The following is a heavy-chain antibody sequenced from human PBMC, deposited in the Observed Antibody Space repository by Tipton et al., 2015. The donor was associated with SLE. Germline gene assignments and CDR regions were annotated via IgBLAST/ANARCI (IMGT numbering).Heavy chain of an antibody. J-gene: IGHJ4*02. CDR2: VSAYTPNA. CDR3: ARAQSAAAGFDS. D-gene: IGHD6-13*01. CDR1: GYTFTIYG. Sequence: QLVQSGAEVKKPGASVKVSCKASGYTFTIYGISWVRQAPGQGLEWMGWVSAYTPNANYAQNLQGRVTMTTDTSTNTAYMVLRSLRSDDTAVYYCARAQSAAAGFDSGGQGTLVTVSS. V-gene: IGHV1-18*01.